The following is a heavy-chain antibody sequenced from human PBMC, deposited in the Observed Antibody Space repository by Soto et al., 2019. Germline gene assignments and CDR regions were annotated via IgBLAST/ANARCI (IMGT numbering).Heavy chain of an antibody. CDR1: GFTFSSYA. J-gene: IGHJ4*02. V-gene: IGHV3-30-3*01. CDR3: AKGGGGVTIFPGPVDY. CDR2: ISYDGSNK. D-gene: IGHD3-3*01. Sequence: GGSLRLSCAASGFTFSSYAMHWVRQAPGKGLEWVAVISYDGSNKYYADSVKGRFTISRDNSKNTLYLQMNSLRAEDTAVYYCAKGGGGVTIFPGPVDYWGQGTMVTVS.